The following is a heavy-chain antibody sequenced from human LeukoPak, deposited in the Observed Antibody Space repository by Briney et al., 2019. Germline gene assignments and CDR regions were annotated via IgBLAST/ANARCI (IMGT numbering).Heavy chain of an antibody. J-gene: IGHJ4*02. D-gene: IGHD6-19*01. CDR2: ISWNSGSI. V-gene: IGHV3-9*01. CDR3: AKVHSSGWYYFDY. CDR1: GFTFDDYA. Sequence: PGRSLRLSCAASGFTFDDYAMHWVRQAPGKGLEWVSGISWNSGSIGYADSVKGRFTISRDNAKNSLYLQMNSLRAEDTALYYCAKVHSSGWYYFDYWGQGTLVTVPS.